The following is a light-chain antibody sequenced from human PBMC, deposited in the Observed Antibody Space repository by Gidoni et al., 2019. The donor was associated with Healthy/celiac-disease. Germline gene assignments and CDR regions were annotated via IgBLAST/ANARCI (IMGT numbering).Light chain of an antibody. CDR1: QSISSY. CDR3: QQSYSTLGIT. CDR2: AAS. V-gene: IGKV1-39*01. Sequence: LQITHPPSSPSASVGDRVTITCRARQSISSYLNGYQQKPGKAPKLLIYAASSLQSGVPSRFSGSGSGTDFTLTISSLQPEDFATYYCQQSYSTLGITFGQGTRLEIK. J-gene: IGKJ5*01.